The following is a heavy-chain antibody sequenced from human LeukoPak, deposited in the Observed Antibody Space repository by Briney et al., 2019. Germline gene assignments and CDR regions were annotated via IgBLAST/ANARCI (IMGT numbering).Heavy chain of an antibody. V-gene: IGHV1-2*02. CDR3: ARGSNYDFWSGPDNWFDP. Sequence: ASVKVSCKASGGTFSSYAISWVRQAPGQGLEWMGWINPNSGGTNYAQKFQGRVTMTRDTSTSTAYMELSRLRSDDTAVYYCARGSNYDFWSGPDNWFDPWGQGTLVTVSS. J-gene: IGHJ5*02. CDR2: INPNSGGT. CDR1: GGTFSSYA. D-gene: IGHD3-3*01.